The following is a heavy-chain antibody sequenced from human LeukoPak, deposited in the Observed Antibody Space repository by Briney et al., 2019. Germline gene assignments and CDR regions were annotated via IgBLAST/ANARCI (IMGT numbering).Heavy chain of an antibody. Sequence: GGSLRLSCAASGVTFSSYAMSWVRQAPGKGLEWVSAISGSGGSTYYADSVKGRFTISRDNSKNTLSLQMNSLRAEDTAVYYCAKCSGASPADASDIWGQGTMVTVSS. CDR2: ISGSGGST. CDR1: GVTFSSYA. CDR3: AKCSGASPADASDI. V-gene: IGHV3-23*01. J-gene: IGHJ3*02. D-gene: IGHD1-1*01.